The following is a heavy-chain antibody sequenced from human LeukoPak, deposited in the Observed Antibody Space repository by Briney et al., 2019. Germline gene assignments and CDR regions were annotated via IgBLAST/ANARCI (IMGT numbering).Heavy chain of an antibody. V-gene: IGHV3-15*01. CDR3: TTEGYYYDSSGYALRVYFDY. CDR2: IKSKTDGGTT. D-gene: IGHD3-22*01. J-gene: IGHJ4*02. Sequence: PGGSLRLSCAASGFTFSNAWMSWVRQAPGKGLEWVGRIKSKTDGGTTDYAAPVKGRFTISRDDSKDTLYLRMNSLKTEDTAVYYCTTEGYYYDSSGYALRVYFDYWGQGTLVTVSS. CDR1: GFTFSNAW.